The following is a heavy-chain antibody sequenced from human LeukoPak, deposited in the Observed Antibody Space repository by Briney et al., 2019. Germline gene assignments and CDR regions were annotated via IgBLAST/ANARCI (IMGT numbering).Heavy chain of an antibody. J-gene: IGHJ4*02. D-gene: IGHD5-18*01. Sequence: GGSLRLSCAASGFTFSHCSMNWVRQAPGKGLEWVSSISSSSSYIYYADSVKGRFTISRDNAKKSLYLQMNSLRAEDTAVYYCARHLSGITGYTYGRGIDYWGQGTLVSVSS. CDR1: GFTFSHCS. V-gene: IGHV3-21*01. CDR3: ARHLSGITGYTYGRGIDY. CDR2: ISSSSSYI.